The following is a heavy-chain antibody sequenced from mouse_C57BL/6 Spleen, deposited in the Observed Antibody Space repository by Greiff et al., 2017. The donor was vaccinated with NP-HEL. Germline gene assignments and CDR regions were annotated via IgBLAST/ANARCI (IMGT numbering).Heavy chain of an antibody. J-gene: IGHJ2*01. D-gene: IGHD2-4*01. CDR2: IHPNSGST. V-gene: IGHV1-64*01. CDR3: ARSERYDYDDYFDY. Sequence: QVQLQQPGAELVKPGASVKLSCKASGYTFTSYWMHWVKQRPGQGLEWIGMIHPNSGSTNYNEKFKSKATLTVDKSSSTAYMQLSSLTSEDSAVYYCARSERYDYDDYFDYWGQGTTLTVSS. CDR1: GYTFTSYW.